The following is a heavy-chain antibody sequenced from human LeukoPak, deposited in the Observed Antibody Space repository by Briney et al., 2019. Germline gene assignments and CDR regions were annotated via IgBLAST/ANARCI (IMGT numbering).Heavy chain of an antibody. J-gene: IGHJ4*02. D-gene: IGHD3-9*01. CDR1: GGSISSYY. V-gene: IGHV4-59*01. CDR3: ARAKRYFADY. CDR2: IYYSGST. Sequence: SETLSLTCTVSGGSISSYYWSWIRQPPGKGLEWIGYIYYSGSTNYNPSLKSRVTISVDTSKNQFSLKLSSVTAADTAVYYCARAKRYFADYWGQGTLVTVSS.